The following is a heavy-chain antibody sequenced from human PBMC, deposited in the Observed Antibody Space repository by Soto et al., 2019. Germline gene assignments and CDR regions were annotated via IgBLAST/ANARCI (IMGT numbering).Heavy chain of an antibody. Sequence: QVQLVQSGAEVKKPGSSGRVSCKASGGTFSSYNISWVRQAPGQGLEWIGGINPMLGRAYYAQKVQDRVTTTAATSSRTADMELSSLGSEATAVYEGAKAGREMVLGGWVAPWGHGTLVPVSS. CDR3: AKAGREMVLGGWVAP. D-gene: IGHD2-8*01. CDR2: INPMLGRA. CDR1: GGTFSSYN. J-gene: IGHJ5*02. V-gene: IGHV1-69*14.